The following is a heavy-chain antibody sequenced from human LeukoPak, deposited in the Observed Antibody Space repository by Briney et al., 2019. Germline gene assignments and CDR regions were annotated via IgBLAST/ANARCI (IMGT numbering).Heavy chain of an antibody. CDR2: IYTSGST. J-gene: IGHJ4*02. CDR3: ARDSFDPEAAAHFDY. D-gene: IGHD6-13*01. CDR1: GGSISSYY. Sequence: SETLCLTCTVSGGSISSYYWSWIRQPAGKGLEWIGRIYTSGSTNYNPSLKSRVTMSVDTSKNQFSLKLSSVTAADTAVYYCARDSFDPEAAAHFDYWGQGTLVTVSS. V-gene: IGHV4-4*07.